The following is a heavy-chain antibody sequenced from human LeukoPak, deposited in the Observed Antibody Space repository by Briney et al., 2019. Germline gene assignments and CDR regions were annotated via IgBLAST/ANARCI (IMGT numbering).Heavy chain of an antibody. CDR2: IKQDGGEQ. D-gene: IGHD2-8*01. V-gene: IGHV3-7*01. CDR1: GFTFSNYW. J-gene: IGHJ4*02. CDR3: ASHINSVWSSSDY. Sequence: PGGSLRLSCAASGFTFSNYWMSWVRQAPGKGLEWVANIKQDGGEQYYVDSVKGRFTISRDNAKNSLYLQMNSLRAEDTAVYFCASHINSVWSSSDYWGQGTLVTVSS.